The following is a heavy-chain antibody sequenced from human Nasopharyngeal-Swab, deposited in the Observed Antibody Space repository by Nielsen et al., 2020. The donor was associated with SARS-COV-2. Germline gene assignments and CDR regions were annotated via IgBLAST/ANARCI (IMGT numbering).Heavy chain of an antibody. V-gene: IGHV3-9*01. Sequence: LKISCAASGFTLDDYAMHWVRQAPGKGLEWVSGISWNSGSIGYADSVKGRFTISRDNAKNSLYLQMNSLHQGPIGLPPGTLLQEHLWG. CDR2: ISWNSGSI. CDR3: TLLQEHL. CDR1: GFTLDDYA. J-gene: IGHJ6*01.